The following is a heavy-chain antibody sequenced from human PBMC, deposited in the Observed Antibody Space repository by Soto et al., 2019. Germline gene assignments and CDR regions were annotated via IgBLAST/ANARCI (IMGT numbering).Heavy chain of an antibody. CDR3: AKVGSSGTRNIYYYYGMDV. J-gene: IGHJ6*02. V-gene: IGHV3-23*01. CDR2: ISGSGGST. CDR1: GFTFSSYA. Sequence: PGGSLRLSCAASGFTFSSYAMSWVRQAPGKGLEWVSAISGSGGSTYYADSVKGRFTISRDNSKNTLYLQMNSLRAEDTAVYYCAKVGSSGTRNIYYYYGMDVWGQGTTVTVSS. D-gene: IGHD6-19*01.